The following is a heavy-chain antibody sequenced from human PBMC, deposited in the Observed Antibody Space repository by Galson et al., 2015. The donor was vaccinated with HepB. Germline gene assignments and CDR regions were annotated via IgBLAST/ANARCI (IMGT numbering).Heavy chain of an antibody. Sequence: SETLSLTCSVSGGSFSSSNVYWSWIRQPPGKRPEWIGSIYYSGSTMYNPSLKSRVTITVDTSKNQFSLKLSSVTAADTAVYRCARYFECWSRGTLVTVST. J-gene: IGHJ2*01. CDR1: GGSFSSSNVY. V-gene: IGHV4-61*01. CDR3: ARYFEC. CDR2: IYYSGST.